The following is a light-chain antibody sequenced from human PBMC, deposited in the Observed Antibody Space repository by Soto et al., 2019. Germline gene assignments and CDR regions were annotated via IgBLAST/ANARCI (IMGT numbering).Light chain of an antibody. CDR2: GAS. CDR3: QQYNNWPPPIT. Sequence: IVLTQSPGTLSLSPGERATLSCRASQSVSNNYLAWYQQKPGQAPRLLIYGASTRATGIPARFSGSGSGTEFTLTISSLQSEDFAVYYCQQYNNWPPPITFGQGTRLAI. J-gene: IGKJ5*01. CDR1: QSVSNN. V-gene: IGKV3-15*01.